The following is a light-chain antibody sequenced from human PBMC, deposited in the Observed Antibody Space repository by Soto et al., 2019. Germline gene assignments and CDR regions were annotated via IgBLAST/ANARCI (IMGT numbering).Light chain of an antibody. V-gene: IGLV3-1*01. Sequence: SSELTQPPSVSVSPGQTASITCSGDKLGDKYACWYQQIPGQSPVLVIYQDTKRPSGIPERFSGSNSGNTATLTISGTQAMDEADYFCQAWDSSTHVVFGGGTKLTVL. CDR1: KLGDKY. CDR2: QDT. J-gene: IGLJ2*01. CDR3: QAWDSSTHVV.